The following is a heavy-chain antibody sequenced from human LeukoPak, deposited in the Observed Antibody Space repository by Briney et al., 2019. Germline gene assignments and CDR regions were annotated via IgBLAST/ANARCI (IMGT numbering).Heavy chain of an antibody. CDR3: ARHAFRRDGYNHFDY. CDR1: GGSISSSSYY. Sequence: SETLSLTCTVSGGSISSSSYYWGWIRQPPGKGLEWIGSIYYSGSTYYNPSLKSRVTIPVDTSKNQFSLKLSSVTAADTAVYYCARHAFRRDGYNHFDYWGQGTLVTVSS. CDR2: IYYSGST. V-gene: IGHV4-39*01. J-gene: IGHJ4*02. D-gene: IGHD5-24*01.